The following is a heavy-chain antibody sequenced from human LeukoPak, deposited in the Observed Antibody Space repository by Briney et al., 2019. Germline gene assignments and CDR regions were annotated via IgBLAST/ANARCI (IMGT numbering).Heavy chain of an antibody. CDR1: GYSISNGYY. V-gene: IGHV4-38-2*02. J-gene: IGHJ3*02. D-gene: IGHD2-2*01. CDR2: IYTSRST. CDR3: ARAPLRGSWDSVVVPAADAFDI. Sequence: SETLSLTCTVSGYSISNGYYWGWIRQPPGKGLEWIGRIYTSRSTNYNPSLKSRVTISVDTSKNQFSLKLSSVTAADTAVYYCARAPLRGSWDSVVVPAADAFDIWGQGTMVTVSS.